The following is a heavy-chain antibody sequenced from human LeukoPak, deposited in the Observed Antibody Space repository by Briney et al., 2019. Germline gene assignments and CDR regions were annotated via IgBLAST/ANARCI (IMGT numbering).Heavy chain of an antibody. CDR2: IYYSGST. CDR3: AGSGCGWHWFDP. J-gene: IGHJ5*02. D-gene: IGHD6-19*01. Sequence: PSETLSLTCTVSGGSISSYYWSWIRQPPGKGLEWIGYIYYSGSTNYNPSLKSRVTISVDTSKNQFPLKLSSVTAADTAVYYCAGSGCGWHWFDPWGQGTLVTVS. V-gene: IGHV4-59*01. CDR1: GGSISSYY.